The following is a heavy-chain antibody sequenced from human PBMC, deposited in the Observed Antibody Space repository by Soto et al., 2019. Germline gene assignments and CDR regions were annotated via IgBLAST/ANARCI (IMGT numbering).Heavy chain of an antibody. CDR1: GFTFSSYA. J-gene: IGHJ4*02. D-gene: IGHD3-3*01. Sequence: PGGSLRLSCAASGFTFSSYAMSWVRQAPGKGLEWVSAISGSGGSTYYADSVKGRFTISRDNSKNTLYLQMNSLRAEDTAVYYCAKSVRFLEWLYFDYWGQGTLDTVPQ. CDR2: ISGSGGST. CDR3: AKSVRFLEWLYFDY. V-gene: IGHV3-23*01.